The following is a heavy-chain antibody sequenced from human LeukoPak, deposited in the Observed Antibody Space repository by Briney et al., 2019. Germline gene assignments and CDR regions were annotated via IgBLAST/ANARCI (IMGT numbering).Heavy chain of an antibody. CDR2: ISYDGINT. D-gene: IGHD6-19*01. Sequence: PGGSLRLSCAASGFTFSNYGMHWVRQAPGKGLEWVAFISYDGINTYSADSVKGRFTISRDNSKNILYLQMNSLSAEDTAVFYCAKDRSTGWYAGFDSWGQGTLLTVSS. CDR3: AKDRSTGWYAGFDS. V-gene: IGHV3-30*18. J-gene: IGHJ4*02. CDR1: GFTFSNYG.